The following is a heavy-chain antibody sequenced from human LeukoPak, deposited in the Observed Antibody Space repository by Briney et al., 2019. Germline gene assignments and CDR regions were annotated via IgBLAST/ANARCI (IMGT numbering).Heavy chain of an antibody. CDR1: GFTFDDYG. Sequence: PGGSLRLSCAASGFTFDDYGMSWVRHAPGKGLEWVSGINWNGGSTGYAGSVKGRFTISRDNAKNSLYPQMNSLRAEDTALYYCARVNGDPTTNHSYYFDYWGQGTLVTVSS. CDR3: ARVNGDPTTNHSYYFDY. J-gene: IGHJ4*02. CDR2: INWNGGST. D-gene: IGHD4-17*01. V-gene: IGHV3-20*04.